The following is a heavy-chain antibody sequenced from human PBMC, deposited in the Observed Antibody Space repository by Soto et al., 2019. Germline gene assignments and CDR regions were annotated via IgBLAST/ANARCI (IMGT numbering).Heavy chain of an antibody. CDR2: TSYDGTNK. CDR1: GFNFSNYA. Sequence: GGSLRLSCAGSGFNFSNYALSWVRQAPGKGLELVAATSYDGTNKYYADSVKGRFIISRDNSQNTLDLQMNTLRPEDTAVYYCAGVYYGGDSVNNCWGQGSPVTVSS. J-gene: IGHJ4*02. D-gene: IGHD4-17*01. CDR3: AGVYYGGDSVNNC. V-gene: IGHV3-30-3*01.